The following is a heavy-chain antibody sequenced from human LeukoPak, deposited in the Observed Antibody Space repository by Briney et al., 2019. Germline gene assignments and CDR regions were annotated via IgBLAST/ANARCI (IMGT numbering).Heavy chain of an antibody. CDR2: ICPGDSDT. CDR3: ARSSNYYDSSGYPAEYFQH. J-gene: IGHJ1*01. D-gene: IGHD3-22*01. CDR1: GYSFTSYW. V-gene: IGHV5-51*01. Sequence: GESLKISCKGSGYSFTSYWIGWGRQMPGRGVESVGIICPGDSDTRYSPSFQGQVTISADKSISTAYLQWSSLKASDTVMYYCARSSNYYDSSGYPAEYFQHWGQGTLVTVST.